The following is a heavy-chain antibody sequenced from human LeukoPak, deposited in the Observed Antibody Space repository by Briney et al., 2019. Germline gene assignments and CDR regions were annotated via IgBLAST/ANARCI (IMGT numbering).Heavy chain of an antibody. J-gene: IGHJ4*02. CDR1: GFTFSSYA. D-gene: IGHD5-18*01. CDR3: ARDSFNSYGTFDY. CDR2: ISYDGSNK. V-gene: IGHV3-30*04. Sequence: PGGSLRLSRAASGFTFSSYAMHWVRQAPGKGLEWVAVISYDGSNKYYADSVKGRFTISRDNSKNTLYLQMNSLRAEDTAVNYCARDSFNSYGTFDYWGQGTLVTVSS.